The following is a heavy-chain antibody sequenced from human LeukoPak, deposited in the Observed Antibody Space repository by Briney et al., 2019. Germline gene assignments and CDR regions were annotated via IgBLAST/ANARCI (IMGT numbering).Heavy chain of an antibody. J-gene: IGHJ3*02. V-gene: IGHV3-23*01. CDR2: LRGSDDSP. CDR3: AKTLSYDSSDFWGDAFDI. D-gene: IGHD3-22*01. Sequence: TGGSLRLSCAASGFTLRSYTMNWVRQVPGKGLEWVSSLRGSDDSPYYADSVKGRFTISRDTSMNTLHLQMSSLRAEDTAVYYCAKTLSYDSSDFWGDAFDIWGQGTMVTVSS. CDR1: GFTLRSYT.